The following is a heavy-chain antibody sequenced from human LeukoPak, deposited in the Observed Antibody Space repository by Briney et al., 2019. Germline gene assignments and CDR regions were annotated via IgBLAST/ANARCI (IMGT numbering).Heavy chain of an antibody. V-gene: IGHV3-33*03. CDR2: IWYDGSYK. J-gene: IGHJ4*02. D-gene: IGHD2-15*01. CDR3: AKPTRGSGGSFLIDY. Sequence: PGGSLRLSCEASGFSFSDYGMHWVRQAPGKGLEWVAIIWYDGSYKYYADSVKGRFTVSRDNSKNTLYLQMSSLRAEDTAMYYCAKPTRGSGGSFLIDYWGQGTLVTVSS. CDR1: GFSFSDYG.